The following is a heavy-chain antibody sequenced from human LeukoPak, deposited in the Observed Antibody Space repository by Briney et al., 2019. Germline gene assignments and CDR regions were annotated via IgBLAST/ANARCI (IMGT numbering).Heavy chain of an antibody. D-gene: IGHD3-3*01. CDR2: MNPNSGNT. Sequence: ASVKVSCKASGYTFTSCDINWVRQATGQGLEWMGWMNPNSGNTGYAQKFQGRVTMTRNTSISTAYMELSSLRSEDTAVYYCARGARGMDFGVVISRSPYYYYYYYGMDVWGQGTTVTVSS. CDR1: GYTFTSCD. J-gene: IGHJ6*02. CDR3: ARGARGMDFGVVISRSPYYYYYYYGMDV. V-gene: IGHV1-8*01.